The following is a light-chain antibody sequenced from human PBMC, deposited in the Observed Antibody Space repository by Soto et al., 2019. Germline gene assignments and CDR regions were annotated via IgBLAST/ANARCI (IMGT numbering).Light chain of an antibody. CDR2: DAS. J-gene: IGKJ5*01. CDR1: QSVSSY. CDR3: QQRSSWPPIT. V-gene: IGKV3-11*01. Sequence: EIVLTQSPVTLSLSPGERATLSCRASQSVSSYLAWSQQKPGPAPRLLIYDASNRATGIPARFSGGAYGTDFTLTTDNIEPEDFAIYYCQQRSSWPPITFGQGTRLENK.